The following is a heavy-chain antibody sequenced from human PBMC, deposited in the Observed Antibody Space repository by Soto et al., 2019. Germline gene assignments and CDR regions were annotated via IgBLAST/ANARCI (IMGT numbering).Heavy chain of an antibody. CDR3: AKDSGGYYYYYIDV. D-gene: IGHD3-10*01. CDR1: GFTFTSYA. CDR2: ISGSGGST. Sequence: EVQLLQSGGGLVHPGGSLRLSCAASGFTFTSYAMSWVRQAPGKGLEWVAAISGSGGSTYYEDSVKGRFTISRDNSKNALYLQMNSLRAEDTAVYYCAKDSGGYYYYYIDVWCKGTTVTVSS. J-gene: IGHJ6*03. V-gene: IGHV3-23*01.